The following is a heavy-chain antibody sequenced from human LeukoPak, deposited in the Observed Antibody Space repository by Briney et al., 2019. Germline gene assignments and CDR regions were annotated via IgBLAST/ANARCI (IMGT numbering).Heavy chain of an antibody. Sequence: PSETLSLTCAVYGGSFSGYYWSWIRQPPGKGLEWIGEINHSGSTNYNPSLKSRVTISVDTSKNQFSLKLSSVTAADTAVYYCARCRLRADSSGWNFFDSWGQGTLVTVSS. CDR3: ARCRLRADSSGWNFFDS. J-gene: IGHJ4*02. CDR1: GGSFSGYY. CDR2: INHSGST. V-gene: IGHV4-34*01. D-gene: IGHD6-19*01.